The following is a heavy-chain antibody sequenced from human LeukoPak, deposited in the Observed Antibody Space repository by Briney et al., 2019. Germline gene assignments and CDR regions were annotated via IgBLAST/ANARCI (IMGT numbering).Heavy chain of an antibody. Sequence: SETLSLTCTVSGGSISSSSYYWGWIRQPPGKGLEWIGSIYYSGSTYYNPSLKSRVTISVDTSKNQFSLKLSSVTAADTAVYYCAREGDYGDYYNWFDPWGQGTLVTVSS. CDR3: AREGDYGDYYNWFDP. CDR2: IYYSGST. V-gene: IGHV4-39*07. J-gene: IGHJ5*02. CDR1: GGSISSSSYY. D-gene: IGHD4-17*01.